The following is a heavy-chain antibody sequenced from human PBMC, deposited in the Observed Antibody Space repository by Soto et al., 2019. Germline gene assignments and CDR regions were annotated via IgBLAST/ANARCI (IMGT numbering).Heavy chain of an antibody. J-gene: IGHJ4*02. CDR1: GFTFSTYW. Sequence: GGSLRLSCAASGFTFSTYWMHWVRQAPGKGLVWVSRINSDGSSTTCADSVKGRFTISRDNAKNTLYLQMNSLRAEDTAVYYCARVFGSGWAHFDYWGQGTLVTVS. CDR3: ARVFGSGWAHFDY. V-gene: IGHV3-74*01. CDR2: INSDGSST. D-gene: IGHD6-19*01.